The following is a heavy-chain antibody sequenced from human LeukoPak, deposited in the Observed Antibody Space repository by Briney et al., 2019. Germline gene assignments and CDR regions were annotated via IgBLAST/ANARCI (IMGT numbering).Heavy chain of an antibody. V-gene: IGHV4-39*07. Sequence: SETLSLTCTVSGGSISSSSYYWGWIRQPPGKGLEWIGSIYYSGSTYYNPSLKSRVTISVDTSKNQFSLKLSSVTAADTAVYYCAREVYDYVWGSYRPYYFDYWGQGTLVTVSS. CDR1: GGSISSSSYY. CDR3: AREVYDYVWGSYRPYYFDY. J-gene: IGHJ4*02. CDR2: IYYSGST. D-gene: IGHD3-16*02.